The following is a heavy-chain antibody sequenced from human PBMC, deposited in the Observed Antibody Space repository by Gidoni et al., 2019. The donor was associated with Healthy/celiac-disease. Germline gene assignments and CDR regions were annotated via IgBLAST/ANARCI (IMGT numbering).Heavy chain of an antibody. CDR2: ISSSSSYI. Sequence: EVQLVESGGGLVKPGGSRRLSCSASGFTFSSYSMNWVRQAPGKGLECVSSISSSSSYIYYADSVKGRFTISRDNAKNSLYLQMNSLRAEDTAVYYCARDEAVAGYWGQGTLVTVSS. CDR1: GFTFSSYS. V-gene: IGHV3-21*01. CDR3: ARDEAVAGY. D-gene: IGHD6-19*01. J-gene: IGHJ4*02.